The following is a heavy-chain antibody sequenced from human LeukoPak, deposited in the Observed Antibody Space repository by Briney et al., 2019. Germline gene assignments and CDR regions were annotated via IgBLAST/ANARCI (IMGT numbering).Heavy chain of an antibody. D-gene: IGHD6-13*01. J-gene: IGHJ4*02. CDR1: GGFISSYY. V-gene: IGHV4-59*01. CDR2: IYYSGST. CDR3: ARGSGYSSSWVDVRGFDY. Sequence: SETLSLTCTVSGGFISSYYWSWIRQPPGKGLEWIGYIYYSGSTNYNPSLKSRVTISVDTSKNQFSLKLSSVTAADTAVYYCARGSGYSSSWVDVRGFDYWGQGTLVTVSS.